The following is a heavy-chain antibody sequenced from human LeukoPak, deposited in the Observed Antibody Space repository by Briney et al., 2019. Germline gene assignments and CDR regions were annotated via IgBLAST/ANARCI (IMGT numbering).Heavy chain of an antibody. CDR3: ARVIAAADLRLPDY. V-gene: IGHV3-30*02. CDR1: GFTFSSYG. CDR2: IRYDGSNK. J-gene: IGHJ4*02. D-gene: IGHD6-13*01. Sequence: GGSPRLSCAASGFTFSSYGMHWVRQAPGKGLEWVAFIRYDGSNKYYADSVKSRFTISRDNSKNTLYLQMNSLRAEDTAVYYCARVIAAADLRLPDYWGQGTLVTVSS.